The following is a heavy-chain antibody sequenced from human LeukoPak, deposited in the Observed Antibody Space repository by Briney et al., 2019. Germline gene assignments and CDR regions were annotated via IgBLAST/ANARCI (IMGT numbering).Heavy chain of an antibody. V-gene: IGHV3-30-3*01. Sequence: PGGSLRLSCAASGFTFSSYAMHWVRQAPGKGLEWVAVISYDGSNKYYADSVKGRFTISRDNSKNTLYLQMNSLRAEDTAVYYWARHMDYGDYEGGAFDSWGQGTMVTVSS. CDR2: ISYDGSNK. CDR3: ARHMDYGDYEGGAFDS. CDR1: GFTFSSYA. J-gene: IGHJ3*02. D-gene: IGHD4-17*01.